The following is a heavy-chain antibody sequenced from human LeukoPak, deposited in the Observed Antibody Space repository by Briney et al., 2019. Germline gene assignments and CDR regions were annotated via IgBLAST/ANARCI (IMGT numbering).Heavy chain of an antibody. V-gene: IGHV3-74*01. CDR2: INNDGSTT. D-gene: IGHD6-19*01. Sequence: GGSLRLSCAASGFTFSTFWMHWVRQAPGEGPVWVSRINNDGSTTNYADSVKGRFTISRDNAKNTLYLQMNSLTDDDTAVYYCATAGQYRFDNWGQGTLVTVSS. CDR1: GFTFSTFW. J-gene: IGHJ5*02. CDR3: ATAGQYRFDN.